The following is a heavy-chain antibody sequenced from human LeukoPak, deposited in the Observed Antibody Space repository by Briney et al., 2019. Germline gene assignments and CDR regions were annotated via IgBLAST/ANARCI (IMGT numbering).Heavy chain of an antibody. J-gene: IGHJ4*02. V-gene: IGHV4-59*01. Sequence: PSETLSLTCTVSDDSISDYYRGWIRQPPGKGLEWIGYFHNSGTSTYNPSLKSRVTISADTSKNQFSLKLNSLTTADTAVYYCTRGAGWLVDYWGQGILVTVSS. CDR1: DDSISDYY. CDR2: FHNSGTS. D-gene: IGHD5-12*01. CDR3: TRGAGWLVDY.